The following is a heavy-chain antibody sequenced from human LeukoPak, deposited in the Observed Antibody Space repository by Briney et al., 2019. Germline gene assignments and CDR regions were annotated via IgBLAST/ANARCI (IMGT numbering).Heavy chain of an antibody. D-gene: IGHD3-10*01. Sequence: SETLSLTCTVSGGSISSYYWSWIRQPPGKGLEWRGYIYYRGSTNYNPSLKSRVTISVDTSKNQFSLKLSSVTAADTAVYYCASRGGSGSLFGGYYFDYWGQGTLVTVSS. CDR2: IYYRGST. CDR1: GGSISSYY. J-gene: IGHJ4*02. V-gene: IGHV4-59*08. CDR3: ASRGGSGSLFGGYYFDY.